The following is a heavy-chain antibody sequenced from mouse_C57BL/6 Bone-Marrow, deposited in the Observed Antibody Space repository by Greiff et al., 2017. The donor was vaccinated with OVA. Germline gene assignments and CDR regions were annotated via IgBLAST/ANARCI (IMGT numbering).Heavy chain of an antibody. CDR1: GFTFSGCA. CDR2: ISSGGDYI. J-gene: IGHJ2*01. D-gene: IGHD3-3*01. V-gene: IGHV5-9-1*02. CDR3: TREGFHFDY. Sequence: EVKLQESGEGLVKPGGSLKLSCAASGFTFSGCAMSWVRQTPEKRLEWVAYISSGGDYIYYADTVKGRFTISRDNARNTLYLQMSSLKSEDTAMYYCTREGFHFDYWGQGTTLTVSS.